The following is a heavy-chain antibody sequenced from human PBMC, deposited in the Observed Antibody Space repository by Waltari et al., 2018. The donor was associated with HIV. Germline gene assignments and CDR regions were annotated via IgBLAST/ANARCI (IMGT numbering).Heavy chain of an antibody. Sequence: QVQLVQSGAEGKTPGASVEVSCKASGYTFSNYYLHWVRQAPGQGLEWMGRINPSNGGTNYAQSFQGRVTMTRDTSISTAYMELTSLTSDDTAVYYCARAYCSATGCQIGGYWGQGTLVTVSS. J-gene: IGHJ4*02. CDR2: INPSNGGT. V-gene: IGHV1-2*06. CDR3: ARAYCSATGCQIGGY. D-gene: IGHD2-2*01. CDR1: GYTFSNYY.